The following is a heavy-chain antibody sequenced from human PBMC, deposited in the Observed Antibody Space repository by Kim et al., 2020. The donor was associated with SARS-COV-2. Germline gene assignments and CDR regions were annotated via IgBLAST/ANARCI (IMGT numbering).Heavy chain of an antibody. CDR2: IDGDGSTK. V-gene: IGHV3-23*01. CDR1: GFTFSSYA. Sequence: GGSLRLSCTTSGFTFSSYAMHWVRQAPGKGLEWVSGIDGDGSTKYYVDSVKGRFTISRDNSKNTLYLQMNSLRAEDTAVYYCTKGGWWGIWDYWGQGTRV. J-gene: IGHJ4*02. D-gene: IGHD2-15*01. CDR3: TKGGWWGIWDY.